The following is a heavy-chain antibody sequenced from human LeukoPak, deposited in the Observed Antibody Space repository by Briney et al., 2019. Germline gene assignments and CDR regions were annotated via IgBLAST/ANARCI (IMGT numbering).Heavy chain of an antibody. D-gene: IGHD6-13*01. CDR1: GDSISSYY. V-gene: IGHV4-4*07. CDR2: IYTSGTT. J-gene: IGHJ4*02. Sequence: PSETLSLTCTVSGDSISSYYWSWIRQPAGKGLEWIGRIYTSGTTNYNPSLKSRVTISVDTSKNQFSLKLSSVTAADTAVYYCARGVRIAAARSPFDYWGQGTLVTVSS. CDR3: ARGVRIAAARSPFDY.